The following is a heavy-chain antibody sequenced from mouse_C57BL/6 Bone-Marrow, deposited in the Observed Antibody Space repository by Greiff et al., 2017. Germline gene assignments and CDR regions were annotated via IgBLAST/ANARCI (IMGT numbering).Heavy chain of an antibody. CDR1: GFTFSDYY. CDR3: ARHAYDGYYPWCAY. V-gene: IGHV5-12*01. CDR2: ISNGGGST. D-gene: IGHD2-3*01. Sequence: EVQLVESGGGLVQPGGSLKLSCAASGFTFSDYYLYWVRQTPEKRLEWVAYISNGGGSTYYPDTVKGRFTFSRATAKNTLYLQMRRLKSEDTAMYYCARHAYDGYYPWCAYWGQGTLVTVSA. J-gene: IGHJ3*01.